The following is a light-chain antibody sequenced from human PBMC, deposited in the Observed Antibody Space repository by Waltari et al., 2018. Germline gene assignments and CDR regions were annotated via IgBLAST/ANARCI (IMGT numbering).Light chain of an antibody. Sequence: QSVLTQPPSVSGAPGQSITISCTGSRSNIGAGYELHGYQPLPGTAPKLLIYGHNNRPSGVPDRFSGSKSGTSASLAITGLQAEDEADYYCQSYDSSVSAWVFGGGTKLTVV. CDR2: GHN. CDR3: QSYDSSVSAWV. J-gene: IGLJ3*02. CDR1: RSNIGAGYE. V-gene: IGLV1-40*01.